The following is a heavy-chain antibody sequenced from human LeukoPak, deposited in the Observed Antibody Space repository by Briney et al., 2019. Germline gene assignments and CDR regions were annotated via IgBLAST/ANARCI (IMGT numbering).Heavy chain of an antibody. CDR1: GGSISSYY. V-gene: IGHV4-59*08. Sequence: SENLSLTCTVSGGSISSYYWTWIRQTPGKGLEWIGDIHYTGTTKYNPSLKSRVTISIDTSKNQFSLRLSSVTAADTAVYYCARGRDSRGYQFMGFDSWGQGTLVTVSS. D-gene: IGHD3-22*01. CDR3: ARGRDSRGYQFMGFDS. CDR2: IHYTGTT. J-gene: IGHJ4*02.